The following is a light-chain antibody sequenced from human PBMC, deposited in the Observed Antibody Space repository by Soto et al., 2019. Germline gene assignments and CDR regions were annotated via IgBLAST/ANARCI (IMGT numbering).Light chain of an antibody. V-gene: IGLV1-40*01. CDR2: GNS. J-gene: IGLJ3*02. CDR1: TSNIGAGYD. CDR3: QSYDSSLSGWV. Sequence: QPVLTQPPSVSGAPGQRVTISCTGSTSNIGAGYDVHWYQQLPGTAPKLLIYGNSNRHSWVPDRFSGSNSGTSASLAITGLEAEDEADYYCQSYDSSLSGWVFGGGTQLTVL.